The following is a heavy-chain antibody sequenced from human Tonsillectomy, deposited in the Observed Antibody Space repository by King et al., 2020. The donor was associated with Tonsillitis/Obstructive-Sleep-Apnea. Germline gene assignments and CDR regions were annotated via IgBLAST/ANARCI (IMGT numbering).Heavy chain of an antibody. V-gene: IGHV4-59*01. CDR3: SRDRPVVLGVISGGFDP. Sequence: QLQESGPGLVKPSETLSLTCTVSGDSIISYYWSWIRQPPGKELEWNGYIYYTGTSNYNPSLKSRVTISVDTSKNQFSLNLSSVTAADTAVYYCSRDRPVVLGVISGGFDPWGQGILVTVSS. CDR2: IYYTGTS. CDR1: GDSIISYY. D-gene: IGHD3-10*01. J-gene: IGHJ5*02.